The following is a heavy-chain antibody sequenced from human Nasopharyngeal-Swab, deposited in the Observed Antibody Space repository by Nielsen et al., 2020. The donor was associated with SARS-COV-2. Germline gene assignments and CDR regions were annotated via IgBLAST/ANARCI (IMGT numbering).Heavy chain of an antibody. CDR1: GFPFDDYA. Sequence: GGSLRLSCVASGFPFDDYAMSWVRLVPGKGLEWVSGITWNSGTGYTDSVKGRFTISRDNARNSLYLQMNSLRVDDTALYYCTKGRADYSNPSFDNWGQGTLVTVSS. D-gene: IGHD4-11*01. CDR3: TKGRADYSNPSFDN. V-gene: IGHV3-9*01. CDR2: ITWNSGT. J-gene: IGHJ4*02.